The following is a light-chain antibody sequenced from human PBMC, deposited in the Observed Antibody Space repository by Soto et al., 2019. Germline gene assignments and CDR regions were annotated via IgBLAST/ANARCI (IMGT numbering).Light chain of an antibody. Sequence: QSALTQPASVSGSPGQSITISCTGTSSDVGTYNYVSWYQQLPGKAPKLMIYEVSHRPSGVSDRFSASKSGTTASLTISGLQAEDEANYYCSSYTSTSAFVVFGGGTKLTVL. CDR3: SSYTSTSAFVV. J-gene: IGLJ2*01. CDR2: EVS. CDR1: SSDVGTYNY. V-gene: IGLV2-14*01.